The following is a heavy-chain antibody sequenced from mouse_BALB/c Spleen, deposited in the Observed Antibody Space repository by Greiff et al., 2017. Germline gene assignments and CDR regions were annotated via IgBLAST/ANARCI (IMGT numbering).Heavy chain of an antibody. V-gene: IGHV10-1*02. CDR2: IRSKSNNYAT. D-gene: IGHD2-14*01. CDR3: VRPLLEGTYYAMDY. CDR1: GFTFNTYA. J-gene: IGHJ4*01. Sequence: EVQLVESGGGLVQPKGSLKLSCAASGFTFNTYAMNWVRQAPGKGLEWVARIRSKSNNYATYYADSVKDRFTISRDDSQSMLYLQMNNLKTEDTAMYYCVRPLLEGTYYAMDYWGQGTSVTVSS.